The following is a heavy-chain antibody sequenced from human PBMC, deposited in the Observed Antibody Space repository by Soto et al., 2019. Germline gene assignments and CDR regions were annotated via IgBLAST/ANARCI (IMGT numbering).Heavy chain of an antibody. CDR2: IYYSGST. D-gene: IGHD3-16*02. CDR3: AREWQPYTYYDYIWGSYRYTGGHAFDI. Sequence: PSETLSLTCTVSGGSISSYYWSWIRQPPGKGLEWIGYIYYSGSTNYNPSLKSRVNISVDTSKNQFSLKLCSVTAADTAVYYCAREWQPYTYYDYIWGSYRYTGGHAFDIWGQGTMVTVS. J-gene: IGHJ3*02. V-gene: IGHV4-59*01. CDR1: GGSISSYY.